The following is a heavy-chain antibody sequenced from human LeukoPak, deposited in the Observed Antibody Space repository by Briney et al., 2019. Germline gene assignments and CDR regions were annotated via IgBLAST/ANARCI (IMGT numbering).Heavy chain of an antibody. J-gene: IGHJ6*03. CDR1: GYTFTGYY. V-gene: IGHV1-8*02. CDR2: MNPNSGNT. Sequence: GASVKVSCKASGYTFTGYYMHWVRQAPGQGLEWMGWMNPNSGNTGYAQKFQGRVTMTRNTSISTAYMELSSLRSEDTAVYYCARAPLRWASYYYYYMDVWGKGTTVTISS. D-gene: IGHD4-23*01. CDR3: ARAPLRWASYYYYYMDV.